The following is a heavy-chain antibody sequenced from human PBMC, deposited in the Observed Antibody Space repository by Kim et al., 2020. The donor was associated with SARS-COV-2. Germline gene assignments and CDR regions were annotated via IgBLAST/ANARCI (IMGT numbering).Heavy chain of an antibody. Sequence: TPSVTSRVTISVDTSKNPFSLKLSSVTAADTAVYYCARMLAAAGTGAFDIWGQGTMVTVSS. D-gene: IGHD6-13*01. CDR3: ARMLAAAGTGAFDI. J-gene: IGHJ3*02. V-gene: IGHV4-31*02.